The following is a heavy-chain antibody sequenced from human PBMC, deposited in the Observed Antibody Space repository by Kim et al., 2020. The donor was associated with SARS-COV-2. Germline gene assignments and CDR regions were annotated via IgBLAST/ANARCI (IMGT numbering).Heavy chain of an antibody. Sequence: GGSLRLSCAASGFTFSSYSMSWVRQAPGKGLEWVSIISSRAGNLIYYADSVKGRFTISRDNSKNMVYMQMNSLRAEDTAGYYCAKKYTSDWRAFDFWGQG. V-gene: IGHV3-23*05. CDR2: ISSRAGNLI. CDR1: GFTFSSYS. CDR3: AKKYTSDWRAFDF. D-gene: IGHD6-25*01. J-gene: IGHJ3*01.